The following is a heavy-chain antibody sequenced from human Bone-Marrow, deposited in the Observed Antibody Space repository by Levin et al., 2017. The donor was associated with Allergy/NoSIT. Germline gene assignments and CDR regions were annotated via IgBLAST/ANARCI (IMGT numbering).Heavy chain of an antibody. D-gene: IGHD1-26*01. CDR1: GGSIRGGSYS. CDR2: ISSGRST. CDR3: ATGPSGFDY. J-gene: IGHJ4*02. Sequence: SETLSLTCNVSGGSIRGGSYSWGWIRQPPEKGLEWIGTISSGRSTYYNPSFNSRLTISLDTSKNHFSLKLDSLTAADTAVYYCATGPSGFDYWGQGTLVTVSS. V-gene: IGHV4-39*01.